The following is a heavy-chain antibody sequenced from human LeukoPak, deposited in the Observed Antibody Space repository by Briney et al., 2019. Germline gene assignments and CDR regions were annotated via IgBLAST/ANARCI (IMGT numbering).Heavy chain of an antibody. CDR1: GGSITNNGAY. Sequence: SETLSLTCTVSGGSITNNGAYWVWLRQAQGKGLEWLHLIYYSGSASYPPSLSSRVTISVATSKCLFSLALSSVTAADTAVYYCAKDTGPSGTAFHYWGQGILVTLSS. J-gene: IGHJ4*02. D-gene: IGHD2-2*01. V-gene: IGHV4-39*07. CDR3: AKDTGPSGTAFHY. CDR2: IYYSGSA.